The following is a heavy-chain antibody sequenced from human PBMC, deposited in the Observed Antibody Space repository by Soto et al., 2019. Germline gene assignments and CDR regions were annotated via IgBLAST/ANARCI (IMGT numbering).Heavy chain of an antibody. J-gene: IGHJ6*02. CDR1: GFTFSSYA. D-gene: IGHD3-10*01. CDR2: ISYDGSNK. CDR3: ASTSGYYYYYGMDV. V-gene: IGHV3-30-3*01. Sequence: QVQLVESGGGVVQPGRSLRLSCAASGFTFSSYAMHWVRQAPGKGLEWVAVISYDGSNKYYADSVKGRFTISRDNSKNTLYLQMNSLRAEDTAVYYYASTSGYYYYYGMDVWGQGTTVTVSS.